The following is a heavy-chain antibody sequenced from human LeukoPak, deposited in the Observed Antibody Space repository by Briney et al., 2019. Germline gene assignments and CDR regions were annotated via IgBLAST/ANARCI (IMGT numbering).Heavy chain of an antibody. D-gene: IGHD5-24*01. V-gene: IGHV4-59*01. J-gene: IGHJ4*02. CDR1: GGSISSYY. CDR2: TYYSGST. Sequence: SETLSLTCTVSGGSISSYYWRWIRQPPGKGLEWIGYTYYSGSTNYNPSLKSRVTISVDTSKNQFSLKLSPVTAADTAVYYCARWEEMATIFDYWGQGTLVTVSS. CDR3: ARWEEMATIFDY.